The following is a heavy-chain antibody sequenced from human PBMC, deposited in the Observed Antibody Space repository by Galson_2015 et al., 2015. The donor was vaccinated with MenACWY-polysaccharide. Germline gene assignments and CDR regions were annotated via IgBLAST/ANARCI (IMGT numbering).Heavy chain of an antibody. CDR2: ISSGGTI. Sequence: LRLSWAASGFTFSSYSMNWVRQAPGKGLEWVSYISSGGTIYYADSVKGRFTISRDNAKNSLYLQMNSLRDDDTAVYYCARVLKGLVGATPDYWGQGTLVTVSS. J-gene: IGHJ4*02. V-gene: IGHV3-48*02. CDR3: ARVLKGLVGATPDY. CDR1: GFTFSSYS. D-gene: IGHD1-26*01.